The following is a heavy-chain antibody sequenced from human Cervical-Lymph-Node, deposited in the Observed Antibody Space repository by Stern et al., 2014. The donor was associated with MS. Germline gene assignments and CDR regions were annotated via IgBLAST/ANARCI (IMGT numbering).Heavy chain of an antibody. CDR3: ARSSPGTYGRHFDS. D-gene: IGHD1-26*01. CDR1: GFTFGDYY. V-gene: IGHV3-11*01. Sequence: VQLEESGGGLVKPGGSLRLSCAASGFTFGDYYMSWIRQAPGKGLACISYIRDSDTTRYYVDSVKGRFTISRDNAKNSLFLQMDSLRVDDTAVYYCARSSPGTYGRHFDSWGRGTLVTVSS. CDR2: IRDSDTTR. J-gene: IGHJ4*02.